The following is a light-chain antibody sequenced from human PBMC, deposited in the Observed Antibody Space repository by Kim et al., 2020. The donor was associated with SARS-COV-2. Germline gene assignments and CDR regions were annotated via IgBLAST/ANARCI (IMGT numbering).Light chain of an antibody. V-gene: IGLV2-14*03. CDR1: SREIGCFKF. CDR2: GCT. Sequence: GPSITNSWPGTSREIGCFKFVSWDQQPPGKAPKLIIYGCTTRPSGISNRFSGSQSGNTASLTISGLQPEDEADYYCSSWTSSNTVVFGGGTQLTVL. CDR3: SSWTSSNTVV. J-gene: IGLJ3*02.